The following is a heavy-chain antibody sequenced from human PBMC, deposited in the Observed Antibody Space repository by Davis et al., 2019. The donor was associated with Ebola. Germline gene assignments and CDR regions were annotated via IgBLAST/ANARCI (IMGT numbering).Heavy chain of an antibody. Sequence: GESLKISCAASGFTFSSYSMNWVRQAPGKGLEWVSYISSSSSTIYYADSAKGRFTISRDNAKNSLYLQMNSLRDEDTAVYYCARVGDSVVVVGWSYGMDVWGQGTTVTVSS. CDR3: ARVGDSVVVVGWSYGMDV. V-gene: IGHV3-48*02. CDR1: GFTFSSYS. J-gene: IGHJ6*02. D-gene: IGHD2-15*01. CDR2: ISSSSSTI.